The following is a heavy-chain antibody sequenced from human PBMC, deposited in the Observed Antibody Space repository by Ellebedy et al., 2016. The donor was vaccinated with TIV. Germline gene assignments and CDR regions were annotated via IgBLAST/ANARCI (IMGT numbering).Heavy chain of an antibody. D-gene: IGHD5-18*01. CDR1: GYTFTYRY. V-gene: IGHV1-45*02. CDR3: ATEKYSYGFGPNWFDP. CDR2: ITPFNGNS. J-gene: IGHJ5*02. Sequence: ASVKVSCKASGYTFTYRYLHWVRQAPGQALEWMGWITPFNGNSNYAQKFQDRVTITRDRSMSTAYMEVSSLRSDDSAVYYCATEKYSYGFGPNWFDPWGQGTLVSVSS.